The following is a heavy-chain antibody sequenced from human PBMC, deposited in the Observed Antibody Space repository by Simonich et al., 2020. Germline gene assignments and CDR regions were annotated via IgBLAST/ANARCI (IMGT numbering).Heavy chain of an antibody. CDR2: INPNSGGT. CDR1: GYTFTGYY. V-gene: IGHV1-2*02. J-gene: IGHJ2*01. D-gene: IGHD6-13*01. CDR3: ARDSYSSWYFDL. Sequence: QVQLVQSGAEVKKPGASVKVSCKASGYTFTGYYMHWVRQAPGQGLEWVRWINPNSGGTNYAQKLQGRVTMTRDTSISTAYMELSRLRSDDTAVYYCARDSYSSWYFDLWGRGTLVTVSS.